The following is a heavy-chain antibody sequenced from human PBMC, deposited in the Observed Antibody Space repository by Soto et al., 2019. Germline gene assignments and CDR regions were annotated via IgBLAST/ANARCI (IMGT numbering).Heavy chain of an antibody. CDR2: IKQDGSEK. D-gene: IGHD1-7*01. CDR1: GFTFSNYW. Sequence: GGSLRLSCAASGFTFSNYWMSWVRQAPGRGLEWVANIKQDGSEKFYVDSLKGRFTISRDNAKNSLYLQMNSLRAEDTAVYYCARETTYYMDVWGKGTTVTVSS. J-gene: IGHJ6*03. CDR3: ARETTYYMDV. V-gene: IGHV3-7*01.